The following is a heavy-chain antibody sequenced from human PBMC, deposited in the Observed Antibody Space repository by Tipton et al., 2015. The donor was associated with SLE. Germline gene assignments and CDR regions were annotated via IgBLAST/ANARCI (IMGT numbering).Heavy chain of an antibody. V-gene: IGHV4-61*01. CDR3: ARALQNYFDY. CDR2: IYYSGST. CDR1: GYSISSGYY. Sequence: TLSLTCAVSGYSISSGYYWSWIRQPPGKGLEWIGYIYYSGSTNYNPSLKSRVTISVDTSKNQFSLKLSSVTAADTAVYYCARALQNYFDYWGQGALVTVSS. J-gene: IGHJ4*02.